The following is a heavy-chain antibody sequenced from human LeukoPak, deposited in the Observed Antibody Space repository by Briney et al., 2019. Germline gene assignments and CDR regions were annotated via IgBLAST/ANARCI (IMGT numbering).Heavy chain of an antibody. J-gene: IGHJ4*02. D-gene: IGHD3-22*01. Sequence: GASVKVSCKASGGTFTSYYMHWVRQAPGQGLEWMGIINPSGGSTSYAQKFQGRVTMTRDTSTSTVYMELSSLRSEDTAVYYCARVPDHYYDSSGYYDYWGQGTLVTVSS. CDR3: ARVPDHYYDSSGYYDY. CDR2: INPSGGST. CDR1: GGTFTSYY. V-gene: IGHV1-46*01.